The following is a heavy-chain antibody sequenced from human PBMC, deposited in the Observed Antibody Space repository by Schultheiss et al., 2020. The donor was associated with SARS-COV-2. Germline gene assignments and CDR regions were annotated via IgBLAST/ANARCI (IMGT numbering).Heavy chain of an antibody. V-gene: IGHV3-48*04. J-gene: IGHJ6*02. Sequence: GGSLRLSCAASGFTFSSYGMHWVRQAPGKGLEWVSYISSSGSTIYYADSVKGRFTISRDNAKNSLYLQMNSLRAEDTAVYYCARANYDFWSGYLMDVWGQGTTVTVSS. CDR1: GFTFSSYG. CDR2: ISSSGSTI. D-gene: IGHD3-3*01. CDR3: ARANYDFWSGYLMDV.